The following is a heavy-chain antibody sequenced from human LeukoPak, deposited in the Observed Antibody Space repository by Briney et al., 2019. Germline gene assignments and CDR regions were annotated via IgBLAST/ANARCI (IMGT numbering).Heavy chain of an antibody. D-gene: IGHD2-2*01. V-gene: IGHV4-61*02. CDR2: IYTSGSA. CDR1: GGSITSGSYY. CDR3: AREDCTSSSIDP. Sequence: SETLSLTCTVSGGSITSGSYYWSWIRQPAGKGLEWIGRIYTSGSANYNPSLKSRVTISVDTSKNQFSLKLSSVTAADTAVYYCAREDCTSSSIDPWGQGTLVTVSS. J-gene: IGHJ5*02.